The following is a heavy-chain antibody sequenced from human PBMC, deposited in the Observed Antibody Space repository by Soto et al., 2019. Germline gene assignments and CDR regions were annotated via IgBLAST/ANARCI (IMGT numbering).Heavy chain of an antibody. CDR1: GFTFGDYA. CDR2: IRSKAYGGTT. V-gene: IGHV3-49*03. Sequence: EVQLVESGGGLVQPGRSLRLSCTASGFTFGDYAMSWFRQAPGKGLEWVGFIRSKAYGGTTEYAASVKGRFTISRDDSKSIAYLQMNSLKTEDTAVYYCTNTRWDQDYYYYMDVWGKGTTVTVSS. D-gene: IGHD1-26*01. CDR3: TNTRWDQDYYYYMDV. J-gene: IGHJ6*03.